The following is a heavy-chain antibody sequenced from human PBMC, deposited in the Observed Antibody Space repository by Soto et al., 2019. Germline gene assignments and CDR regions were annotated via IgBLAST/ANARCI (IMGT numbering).Heavy chain of an antibody. CDR1: GFTFSSYG. D-gene: IGHD3-16*01. CDR2: IWYDGSNK. J-gene: IGHJ6*02. V-gene: IGHV3-33*01. Sequence: GGSLRLSCAASGFTFSSYGMHWVRQAPGKGLEWVAVIWYDGSNKYYADSVKGRFTISRDNSKNTLYLQMNSLRAEDTAVYYCARVIRYYYGMDVWGQGTTVTVSS. CDR3: ARVIRYYYGMDV.